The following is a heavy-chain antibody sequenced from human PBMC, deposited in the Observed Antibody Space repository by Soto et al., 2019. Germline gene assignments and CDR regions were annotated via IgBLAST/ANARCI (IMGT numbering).Heavy chain of an antibody. V-gene: IGHV3-11*06. J-gene: IGHJ4*02. CDR1: GFTFSDYY. CDR2: IVIGSDYT. D-gene: IGHD6-13*01. Sequence: PGGSLRLSCAASGFTFSDYYMTWVRQAPGKGLEWVSYIVIGSDYTNYADSVKGRFTISRDNAKNSLYLEMNSLRVEDTAVYYRARLRASSWYLGGYLDYWGQGTLVTVSS. CDR3: ARLRASSWYLGGYLDY.